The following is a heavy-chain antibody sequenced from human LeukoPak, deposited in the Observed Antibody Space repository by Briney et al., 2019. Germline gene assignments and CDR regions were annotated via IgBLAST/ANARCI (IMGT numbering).Heavy chain of an antibody. CDR2: IYWDDDK. J-gene: IGHJ4*02. CDR3: AHRPPYDSSGYYGGDYFDY. CDR1: GFSPTTSGMG. Sequence: SGPTLVNPTQTLTLTCTLSGFSPTTSGMGVGWIRQPPGKALEWLALIYWDDDKRYSPYLKSRLTITRDTSKNHVVLTMTNMDLVDTATYCCAHRPPYDSSGYYGGDYFDYWGQGTLVTVSS. D-gene: IGHD3-22*01. V-gene: IGHV2-5*02.